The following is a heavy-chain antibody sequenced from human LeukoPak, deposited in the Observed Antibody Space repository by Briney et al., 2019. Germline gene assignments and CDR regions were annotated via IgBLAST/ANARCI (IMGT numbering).Heavy chain of an antibody. CDR1: GFTFSSYG. V-gene: IGHV3-33*01. CDR2: IWYDGSNK. D-gene: IGHD6-13*01. J-gene: IGHJ6*02. CDR3: ARWQQLVLYYYYGMDV. Sequence: GGSLRLSCAASGFTFSSYGMHWVRQAPGEGLEWVAVIWYDGSNKYYADSVKGRFTISRDNSKNTLYLQMNSLRAEDTAVYYCARWQQLVLYYYYGMDVWSQGTTVTVSS.